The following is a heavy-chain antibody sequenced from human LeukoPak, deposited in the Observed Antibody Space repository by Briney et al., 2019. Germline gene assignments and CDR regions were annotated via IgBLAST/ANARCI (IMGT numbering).Heavy chain of an antibody. V-gene: IGHV1-8*03. D-gene: IGHD5-12*01. Sequence: ASVKVSCKASGYTFTSYDINWVRQATGQGLEWMGWMNPNSGNTGYAQKFQGRVTITADKSTSTAYMELSSLRSEDTAVYYCARDRRGYDSDNWFDPWGQGTLVTVSS. CDR2: MNPNSGNT. CDR1: GYTFTSYD. J-gene: IGHJ5*02. CDR3: ARDRRGYDSDNWFDP.